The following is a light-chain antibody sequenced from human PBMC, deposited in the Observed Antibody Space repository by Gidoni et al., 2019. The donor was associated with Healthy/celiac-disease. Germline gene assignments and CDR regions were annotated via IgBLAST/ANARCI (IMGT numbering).Light chain of an antibody. CDR3: CSYAGSSTFYV. CDR2: EVS. J-gene: IGLJ1*01. CDR1: SSDVGSYNL. Sequence: QSALTPPASVSVSPVQSIPISCTGTSSDVGSYNLVSWYQQHPGKAPKLMIYEVSKRPSGVANRFSGSKSGNTAALTISGLQAEDEADYYCCSYAGSSTFYVFGTGTKVTVL. V-gene: IGLV2-23*02.